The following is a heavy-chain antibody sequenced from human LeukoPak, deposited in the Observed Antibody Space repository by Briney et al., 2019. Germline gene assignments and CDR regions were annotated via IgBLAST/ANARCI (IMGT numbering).Heavy chain of an antibody. CDR3: AGGSSWYRGIDY. CDR2: ISTNGGST. J-gene: IGHJ4*02. CDR1: GFTFSSYA. V-gene: IGHV3-64*01. D-gene: IGHD6-13*01. Sequence: PGGSLRLSCAASGFTFSSYAMYWVRQAPGKGLGYVSAISTNGGSTYYANSVKGRFTISRDNSKNTLYLQMGTLRAEDMAVYYCAGGSSWYRGIDYWGQGTLVTVSS.